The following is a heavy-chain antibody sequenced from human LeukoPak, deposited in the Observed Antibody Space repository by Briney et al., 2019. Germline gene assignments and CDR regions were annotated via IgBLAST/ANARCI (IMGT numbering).Heavy chain of an antibody. CDR2: IYYSGST. Sequence: SETLSLTCTVSGGSVSRGSYYWSWIRQPPGKGLEWIGYIYYSGSTNYNPSLKSRVTISVDTSKNQFSLKLSSVTAADTAVYYCASSGWYPGYFDYWGQGILVTVSS. J-gene: IGHJ4*02. CDR1: GGSVSRGSYY. D-gene: IGHD6-19*01. V-gene: IGHV4-61*01. CDR3: ASSGWYPGYFDY.